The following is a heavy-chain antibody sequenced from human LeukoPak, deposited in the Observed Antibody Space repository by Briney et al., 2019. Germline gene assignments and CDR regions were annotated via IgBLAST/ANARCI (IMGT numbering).Heavy chain of an antibody. CDR3: AKSGRDSSTDYFDY. V-gene: IGHV3-30*02. CDR1: GFTFSSYG. D-gene: IGHD2-2*01. CDR2: ILNDGTTK. Sequence: GGTLRLSCAASGFTFSSYGMSWVRQVPGKGLEWVAFILNDGTTKYYADSVKGRFTISRDNSRNTLYMQMNSLRAEDTAVYYCAKSGRDSSTDYFDYWGQGTLVTVSS. J-gene: IGHJ4*02.